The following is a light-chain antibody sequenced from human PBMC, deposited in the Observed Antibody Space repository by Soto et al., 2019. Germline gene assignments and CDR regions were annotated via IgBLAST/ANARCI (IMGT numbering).Light chain of an antibody. V-gene: IGKV3-15*01. CDR2: GAS. CDR3: QQYNKWPQT. CDR1: QSVTIN. J-gene: IGKJ1*01. Sequence: ETVFTQSPVTLSGSPGDRATLSCKASQSVTINLAWYGQRPGQGPTLLIFGASTTATGIPARFSGSGSDTEFTLTISSLQPEDFGNYYCQQYNKWPQTFGPGTKVDIK.